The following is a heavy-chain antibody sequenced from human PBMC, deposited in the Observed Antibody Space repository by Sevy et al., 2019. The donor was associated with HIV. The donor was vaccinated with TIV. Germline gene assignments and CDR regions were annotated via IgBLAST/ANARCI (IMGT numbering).Heavy chain of an antibody. V-gene: IGHV3-7*01. CDR1: GFTFTSYW. Sequence: GGSLRLSCAASGFTFTSYWMSWVRQAPGKGLEWVANIKQDGSEKYYVDSVKGRFTISRDNAKNSLYLQTNSLRAEDTAVYYCARERWDFWSGYWRDTFDIWGQGTMVTVSS. D-gene: IGHD3-3*01. CDR2: IKQDGSEK. J-gene: IGHJ3*02. CDR3: ARERWDFWSGYWRDTFDI.